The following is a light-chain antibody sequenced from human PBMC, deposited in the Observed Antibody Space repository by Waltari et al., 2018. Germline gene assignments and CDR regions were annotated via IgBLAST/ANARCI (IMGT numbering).Light chain of an antibody. CDR1: SSDVGGYNS. V-gene: IGLV2-8*01. Sequence: QSALTQPPSASGSPGQSVTISCTGTSSDVGGYNSVSWYQQYPGKAPKLMIYEVTKRPSGVPDRCSGSKSGNTASLTVSGLQAEDEAGYYCSSYAGSNKYVLFGGGTKLTVL. J-gene: IGLJ2*01. CDR3: SSYAGSNKYVL. CDR2: EVT.